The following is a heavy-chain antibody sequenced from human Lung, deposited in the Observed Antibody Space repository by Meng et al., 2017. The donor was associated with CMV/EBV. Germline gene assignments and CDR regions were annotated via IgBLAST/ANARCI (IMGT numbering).Heavy chain of an antibody. CDR2: IYPNSGGT. D-gene: IGHD3-9*01. CDR1: GYTFTDHY. V-gene: IGHV1-2*02. Sequence: ASVXVSCKASGYTFTDHYFHWVRQAPGQGLELMGWIYPNSGGTHYAQKFQGRLTVTTDTSISTGYMELSSLGSDGTAVYYCARDNDWVPDYSGNRTLVTVSS. CDR3: ARDNDWVPDY. J-gene: IGHJ4*03.